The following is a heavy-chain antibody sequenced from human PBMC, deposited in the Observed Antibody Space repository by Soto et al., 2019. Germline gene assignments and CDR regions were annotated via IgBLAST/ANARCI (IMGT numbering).Heavy chain of an antibody. CDR3: ARGGRGYTKDDTFDI. CDR1: DSTFRSYG. Sequence: EVQLVESGGGLVKPGESLRLSCVASDSTFRSYGMNWVRQAPGRGLEWVSIISSGSSVLFYADSMKGRFTISRDNAKNSLYLQMNSLRAEDTAVYYCARGGRGYTKDDTFDIWGQGTMVTVSS. J-gene: IGHJ3*02. D-gene: IGHD2-2*02. CDR2: ISSGSSVL. V-gene: IGHV3-21*01.